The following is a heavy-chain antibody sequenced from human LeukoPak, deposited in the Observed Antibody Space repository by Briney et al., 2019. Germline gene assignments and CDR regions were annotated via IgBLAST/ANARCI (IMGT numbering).Heavy chain of an antibody. CDR3: TRAPRGAVYYYGLDV. Sequence: SETLSLTCTVSGDSISTDYWSWIRRPPGKGLEWIGYIFYTGRPSYNPSLKSRVTISLDESKNQFSLNLSSVTAADTAVYYCTRAPRGAVYYYGLDVWGPGTTVTVSS. CDR2: IFYTGRP. J-gene: IGHJ6*02. CDR1: GDSISTDY. V-gene: IGHV4-59*08. D-gene: IGHD3-10*01.